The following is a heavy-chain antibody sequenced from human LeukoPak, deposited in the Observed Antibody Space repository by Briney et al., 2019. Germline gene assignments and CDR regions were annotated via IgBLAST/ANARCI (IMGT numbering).Heavy chain of an antibody. V-gene: IGHV4-38-2*02. CDR3: ARYRGANGYYFDY. D-gene: IGHD3-10*01. CDR1: GYSISSGYY. Sequence: SETLSLTCTVSGYSISSGYYWGWIRQPPGKGLEWIGSIYHSGGTNYNPSLKSRVTISVDKSKNQFSLKLSSVTAADTAVYYCARYRGANGYYFDYWGQGTLVTVSS. J-gene: IGHJ4*02. CDR2: IYHSGGT.